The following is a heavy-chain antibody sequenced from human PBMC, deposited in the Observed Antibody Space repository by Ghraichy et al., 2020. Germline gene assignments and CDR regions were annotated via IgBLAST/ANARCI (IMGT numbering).Heavy chain of an antibody. V-gene: IGHV4-34*01. J-gene: IGHJ4*02. Sequence: SQTLSLTCAVYGGSFSGYYWSWIRQPPGKGLEWIGEINHSGSTNYNPSLKSRVTISVDTSKNQFSLKLSSVTAADTAVYYCARGGYGGKINDYWGQGTLVTVSS. CDR1: GGSFSGYY. CDR2: INHSGST. D-gene: IGHD4-23*01. CDR3: ARGGYGGKINDY.